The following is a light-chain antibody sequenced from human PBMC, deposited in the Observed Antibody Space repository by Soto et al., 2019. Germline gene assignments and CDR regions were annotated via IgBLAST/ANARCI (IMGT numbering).Light chain of an antibody. V-gene: IGLV3-21*02. CDR1: NIGRKS. CDR2: DDS. J-gene: IGLJ1*01. CDR3: QLWDSSSDHYV. Sequence: SYELTQPPSVSVAPGQTARITCGGTNIGRKSVHWYQQKPGQAPVVVVYDDSDRPSGIPERFSGSNSGNTATLTIRRVEAGDEADYSCQLWDSSSDHYVFGTGTKVTVL.